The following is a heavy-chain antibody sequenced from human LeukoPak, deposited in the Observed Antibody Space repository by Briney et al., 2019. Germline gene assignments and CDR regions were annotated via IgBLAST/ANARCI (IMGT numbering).Heavy chain of an antibody. Sequence: SETLSLTCAVYGGSFSGYYWSWIRQPPGKGLEWIGEINHSGSTNYNPSIKSRVTISVESSKKQFSLKLSSVTAADTVVYYCARRNPYGDRSLDYWGQGTLVTVSS. J-gene: IGHJ4*02. CDR1: GGSFSGYY. V-gene: IGHV4-34*01. CDR3: ARRNPYGDRSLDY. D-gene: IGHD3-10*01. CDR2: INHSGST.